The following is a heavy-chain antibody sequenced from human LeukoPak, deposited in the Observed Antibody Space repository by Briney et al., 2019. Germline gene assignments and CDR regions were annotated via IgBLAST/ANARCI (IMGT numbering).Heavy chain of an antibody. CDR3: AKDRMDPVNY. J-gene: IGHJ4*02. CDR2: INSDGINT. Sequence: GGSLRLSCAASGFTFSNYWMHWVRQAPGKGLVWVSRINSDGINTSYADSVKGRFTISRDNAKNTLNLQMNSLRAEDTAVYYCAKDRMDPVNYWGQGTLVTVSS. D-gene: IGHD2-2*03. V-gene: IGHV3-74*01. CDR1: GFTFSNYW.